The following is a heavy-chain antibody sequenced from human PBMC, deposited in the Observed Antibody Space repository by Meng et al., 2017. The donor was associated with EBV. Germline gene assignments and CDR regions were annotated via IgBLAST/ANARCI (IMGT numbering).Heavy chain of an antibody. CDR2: INPSGGST. Sequence: QVQLGQSGAEVKKPGASVKVSCKASGYTFTSYYMHWVRQAPGRGLEWMGIINPSGGSTSYAQKFQGRVTMTRDTSTSTVYMELSSLRSEDTAVYYCARNGIAAWGWFDPWGQGTLVTVSS. J-gene: IGHJ5*02. V-gene: IGHV1-46*01. CDR3: ARNGIAAWGWFDP. CDR1: GYTFTSYY. D-gene: IGHD6-13*01.